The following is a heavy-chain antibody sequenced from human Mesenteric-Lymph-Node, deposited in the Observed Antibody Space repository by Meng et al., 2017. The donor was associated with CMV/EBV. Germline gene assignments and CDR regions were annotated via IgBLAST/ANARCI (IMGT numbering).Heavy chain of an antibody. V-gene: IGHV1-46*01. CDR2: INPVNGAT. CDR3: AREVGSGSNPKPQALGNWFDP. Sequence: ASVKVSCKASGYTFTNYYLHWVRQAPGQGLEWMGIINPVNGATTYAQTFQGRVTMTGDTSTNTVYVELSSLRSDDTAVYYCAREVGSGSNPKPQALGNWFDPWGQGTLVTVSS. CDR1: GYTFTNYY. J-gene: IGHJ5*02. D-gene: IGHD3-10*01.